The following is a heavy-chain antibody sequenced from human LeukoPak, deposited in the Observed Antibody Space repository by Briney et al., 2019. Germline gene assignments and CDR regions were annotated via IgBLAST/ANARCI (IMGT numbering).Heavy chain of an antibody. D-gene: IGHD2-2*01. V-gene: IGHV3-23*01. J-gene: IGHJ4*02. CDR2: ISGSGGST. CDR3: AKDRATVVPAAGDY. CDR1: GFTFSSYA. Sequence: GGSLRLSCAASGFTFSSYAMSWVRQAPGEGLEWVSTISGSGGSTYYADSVKGRFTISRDNSKNTLYLQMNSLRAEDTALYYCAKDRATVVPAAGDYWGQGTLVTVSS.